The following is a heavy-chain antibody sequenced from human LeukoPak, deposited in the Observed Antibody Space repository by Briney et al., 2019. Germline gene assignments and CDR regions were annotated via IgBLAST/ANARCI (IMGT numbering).Heavy chain of an antibody. J-gene: IGHJ4*02. CDR2: IYYSGST. CDR1: GGSISSSSYY. CDR3: ARQAEQWLVPNYFDY. D-gene: IGHD6-19*01. Sequence: SETLSLTCTVSGGSISSSSYYWGWIRQPPGKGLEWIGSIYYSGSTYYNPSLESRVTISVDTSKNQFSLKLSSVTAADTAVYYCARQAEQWLVPNYFDYWGQGTLVTVSS. V-gene: IGHV4-39*01.